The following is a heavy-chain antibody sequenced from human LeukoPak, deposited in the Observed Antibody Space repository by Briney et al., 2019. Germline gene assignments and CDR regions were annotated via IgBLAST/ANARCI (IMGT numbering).Heavy chain of an antibody. CDR2: ISAYNGNT. CDR1: GYTFTSYG. V-gene: IGHV1-18*01. D-gene: IGHD1-26*01. J-gene: IGHJ4*02. CDR3: ARDRWELRHAFDY. Sequence: ASVKVSCKASGYTFTSYGIRSVRQAPGQGLERMGWISAYNGNTNYAQKLQGRVTMTTDTSTSTAYMELRSLRSDDTAVYYCARDRWELRHAFDYWGQGTLVTVSS.